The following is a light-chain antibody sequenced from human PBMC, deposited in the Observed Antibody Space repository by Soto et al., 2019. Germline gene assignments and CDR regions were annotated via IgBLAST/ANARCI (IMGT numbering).Light chain of an antibody. V-gene: IGKV1-5*01. Sequence: DIQMTESPCTLSASGGDRATLACRASQSISNLLAWYQQKPGKAPKLLIYDASSLASGVPSRFSGSGSGTEFTLTISSLQPDDFATYYCHQYNSYAQTFGQGTKVDIK. CDR3: HQYNSYAQT. CDR2: DAS. J-gene: IGKJ1*01. CDR1: QSISNL.